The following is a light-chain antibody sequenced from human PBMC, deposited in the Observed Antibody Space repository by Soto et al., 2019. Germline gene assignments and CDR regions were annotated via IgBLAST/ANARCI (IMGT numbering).Light chain of an antibody. CDR1: SGHSSYA. CDR3: QTWGTGIRV. Sequence: HPVLTQSPSASASLGASVKLTCTLSSGHSSYAIAWHQQQPEKGPRYLMKLNSDGSHNKGDGIPDRFSGSSSGAERYLTISSLQSEDEADYYCQTWGTGIRVFGGGTKLTVL. V-gene: IGLV4-69*01. J-gene: IGLJ2*01. CDR2: LNSDGSH.